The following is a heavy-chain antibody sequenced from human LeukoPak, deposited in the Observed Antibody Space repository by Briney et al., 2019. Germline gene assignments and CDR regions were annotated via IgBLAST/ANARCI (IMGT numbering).Heavy chain of an antibody. D-gene: IGHD4/OR15-4a*01. V-gene: IGHV1-69*04. CDR3: ARVRLYNWFDP. Sequence: ASVKVSCKASGGTFSSYAISWVRQAPGQGLEWMGRIIPILGIANYAQKFQGRVTITADRSTSTAYMELSSLRSEDTAVYYCARVRLYNWFDPWGQGTLVTVSS. CDR2: IIPILGIA. CDR1: GGTFSSYA. J-gene: IGHJ5*02.